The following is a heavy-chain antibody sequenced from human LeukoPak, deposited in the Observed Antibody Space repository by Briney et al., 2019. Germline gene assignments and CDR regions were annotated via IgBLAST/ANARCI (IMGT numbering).Heavy chain of an antibody. CDR1: AFTFSSYS. Sequence: GGSLRLSCAASAFTFSSYSMNWVRQAPGKGLEWVSSISSSGSYIYYADSVKGRFTISRDNAKNSLYLQMNSLRDEDTAVYYCARDPYSGGYGAYYYYYMDVWGKGTTVTVSS. J-gene: IGHJ6*03. V-gene: IGHV3-21*01. D-gene: IGHD6-19*01. CDR3: ARDPYSGGYGAYYYYYMDV. CDR2: ISSSGSYI.